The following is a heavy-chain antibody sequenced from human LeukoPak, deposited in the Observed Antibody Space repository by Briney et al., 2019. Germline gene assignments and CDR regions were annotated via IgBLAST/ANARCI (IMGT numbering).Heavy chain of an antibody. J-gene: IGHJ3*01. CDR2: IYPGDSGP. CDR1: GYSFTSYC. V-gene: IGHV5-51*01. Sequence: GESLQISCKVSGYSFTSYCIGWVRQMPGKGLEWMGIIYPGDSGPTYSPSFQGQVTISVDKSINTAYLQRSSLQASDTAMYYCGMSGDRVPLQDDVFDVWGQGTMVTVST. D-gene: IGHD1-26*01. CDR3: GMSGDRVPLQDDVFDV.